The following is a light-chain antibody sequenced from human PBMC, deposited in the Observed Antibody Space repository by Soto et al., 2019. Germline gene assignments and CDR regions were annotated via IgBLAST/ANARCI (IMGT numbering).Light chain of an antibody. CDR2: AAS. Sequence: DIPLTQSPSFLSASVGDRVTIACRASQGISSYLAWYQQKPGKAPKLLIYAASTLQSGVPSRFSGGESGKEFTLTINSLQPEDFATYFCQYLNSSPFTFCPGTKVDIK. CDR3: QYLNSSPFT. J-gene: IGKJ3*01. CDR1: QGISSY. V-gene: IGKV1-9*01.